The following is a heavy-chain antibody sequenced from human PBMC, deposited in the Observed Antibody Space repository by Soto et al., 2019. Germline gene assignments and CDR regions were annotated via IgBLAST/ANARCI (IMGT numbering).Heavy chain of an antibody. J-gene: IGHJ4*02. Sequence: QVQLVESGGGVVQPGRSLRLSCAVSGFTFRNYGMHWVRQAPGKGLEWVAVIPDDGSYQYYADSVKGRFTISRDNSKNTLYLQMNSLRAEDTAVYYCVRDDGNDDNGLDYWGQGTLVTVSS. CDR1: GFTFRNYG. CDR3: VRDDGNDDNGLDY. CDR2: IPDDGSYQ. D-gene: IGHD5-12*01. V-gene: IGHV3-33*01.